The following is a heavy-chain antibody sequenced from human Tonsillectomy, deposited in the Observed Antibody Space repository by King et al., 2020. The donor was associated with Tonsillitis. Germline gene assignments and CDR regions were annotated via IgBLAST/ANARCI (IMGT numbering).Heavy chain of an antibody. Sequence: QLVQSGAEVKKPGESLKISCKGSGYTFTRHWIGWVRQMPGKGLEWMGIIYPDDSDTRYSPSFQGQVTISADKSISTAYLQWTSLKASDTAMYYCTIDYSSGLVAFDFWGQGTMVTVSS. J-gene: IGHJ3*01. CDR1: GYTFTRHW. D-gene: IGHD6-19*01. V-gene: IGHV5-51*01. CDR2: IYPDDSDT. CDR3: TIDYSSGLVAFDF.